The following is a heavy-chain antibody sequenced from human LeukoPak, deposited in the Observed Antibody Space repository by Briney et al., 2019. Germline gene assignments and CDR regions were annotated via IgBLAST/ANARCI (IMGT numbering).Heavy chain of an antibody. D-gene: IGHD1-14*01. CDR2: NSGSGGST. Sequence: RGSLRLSCAASGFTFSSYAMSWVRQAPGKGLEWVSANSGSGGSTYYADSVKGRFTISRDNSKNTLYLQMNSLRAEDTAVYYCARSRAPTADPDAFDVWGQGTVVTVSS. CDR3: ARSRAPTADPDAFDV. J-gene: IGHJ3*01. CDR1: GFTFSSYA. V-gene: IGHV3-23*01.